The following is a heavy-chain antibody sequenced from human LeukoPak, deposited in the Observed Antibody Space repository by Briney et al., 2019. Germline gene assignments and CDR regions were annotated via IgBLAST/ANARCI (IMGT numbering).Heavy chain of an antibody. Sequence: SQTLSLTCTVSGGSISSGGYYWSWIRQHPGKGLEWTGCIYNSGNTYYSPSLRSRVTISVDTSKNQFSLKLTSVTAADTAVYYCAREARGNHAILTGYGQARAFDIWGQGTMVTVSS. CDR2: IYNSGNT. CDR1: GGSISSGGYY. D-gene: IGHD3-9*01. CDR3: AREARGNHAILTGYGQARAFDI. J-gene: IGHJ3*02. V-gene: IGHV4-31*03.